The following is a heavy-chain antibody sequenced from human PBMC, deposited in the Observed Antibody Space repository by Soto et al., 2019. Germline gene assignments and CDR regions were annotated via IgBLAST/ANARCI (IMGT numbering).Heavy chain of an antibody. Sequence: QVQLQESGPGLVKPSETLSLTCTVSGGSISSYYWSWIRQPPGKGLEWIGYIYYIGSTNYNPSLKRRVTISVDTSKNQFSLKLSSVTAADTAVYYCASARRDDIYYDYMDVWGKGTTVTVSS. D-gene: IGHD3-9*01. CDR2: IYYIGST. CDR3: ASARRDDIYYDYMDV. J-gene: IGHJ6*03. CDR1: GGSISSYY. V-gene: IGHV4-59*01.